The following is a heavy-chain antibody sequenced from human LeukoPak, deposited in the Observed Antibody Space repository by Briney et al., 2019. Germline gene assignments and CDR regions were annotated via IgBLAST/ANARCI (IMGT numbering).Heavy chain of an antibody. D-gene: IGHD6-19*01. Sequence: GGSLRLSCAASGFTFSSYVMSWVRQAPGKGLEWVSAISGSGGSTYYADSVKGRFTISRDNSKNTLHLQMNSLRAEDTAVYYCAKPYSSGWYGGFDYWGQGTLVTVSS. J-gene: IGHJ4*02. CDR2: ISGSGGST. V-gene: IGHV3-23*01. CDR1: GFTFSSYV. CDR3: AKPYSSGWYGGFDY.